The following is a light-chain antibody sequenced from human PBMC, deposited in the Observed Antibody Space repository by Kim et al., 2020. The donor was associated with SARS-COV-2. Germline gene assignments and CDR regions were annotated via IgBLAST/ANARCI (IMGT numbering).Light chain of an antibody. CDR1: KLGDKY. CDR3: QAWDSSTAV. Sequence: SSELTQPPSVSVSPGQTASITCSGDKLGDKYACWYQHKPGQSPVLVIYQDSKRPSGIPERFSGSNSGNTATLTISGTQAMDEADYYCQAWDSSTAVFGTGTKVTVL. J-gene: IGLJ1*01. CDR2: QDS. V-gene: IGLV3-1*01.